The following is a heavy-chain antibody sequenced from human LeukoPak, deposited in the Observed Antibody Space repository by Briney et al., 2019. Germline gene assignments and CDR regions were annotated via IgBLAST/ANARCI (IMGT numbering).Heavy chain of an antibody. Sequence: GGSLRLSCAASGFTFSGYAMNWVRQAPGKGLEWVSAITYNGGDTYYADSVKGRFTISRENSKDTLFMQMHRLRAGDTAVYYCAKPPPYWGWWSFDHSGRGALVTVSS. CDR3: AKPPPYWGWWSFDH. CDR2: ITYNGGDT. V-gene: IGHV3-23*01. CDR1: GFTFSGYA. D-gene: IGHD7-27*01. J-gene: IGHJ2*01.